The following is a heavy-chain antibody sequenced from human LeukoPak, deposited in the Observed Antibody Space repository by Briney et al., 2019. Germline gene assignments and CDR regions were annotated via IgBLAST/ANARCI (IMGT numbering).Heavy chain of an antibody. CDR1: GFTFNKYA. Sequence: GGSLRLSCAAPGFTFNKYAMSWVRQAPGKGLEWVSAISSNGGSTYYANSVKGRFTISRDNSKNTLHLQMGSLRAEDMAVYYCARDYGSGLVYYYYMDVWGKGTTVTISS. CDR3: ARDYGSGLVYYYYMDV. V-gene: IGHV3-64*01. J-gene: IGHJ6*03. CDR2: ISSNGGST. D-gene: IGHD3-10*01.